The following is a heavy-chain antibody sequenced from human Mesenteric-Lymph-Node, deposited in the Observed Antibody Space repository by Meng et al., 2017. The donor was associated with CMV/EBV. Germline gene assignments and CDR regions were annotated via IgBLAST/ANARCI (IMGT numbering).Heavy chain of an antibody. CDR2: IKQDGSEK. J-gene: IGHJ3*02. CDR3: ARVEMATIVDAFDI. D-gene: IGHD5-24*01. CDR1: GFTFSSYW. Sequence: LSLTCAASGFTFSSYWMSWVRQAPGKGLEWVANIKQDGSEKYYVDSVKGRFTISRDNAKNSLYLQMNSLRAEDTAVYYCARVEMATIVDAFDIWGQGTMVTVSS. V-gene: IGHV3-7*01.